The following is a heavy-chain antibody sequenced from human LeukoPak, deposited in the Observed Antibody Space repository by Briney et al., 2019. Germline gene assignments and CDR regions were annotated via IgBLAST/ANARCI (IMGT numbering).Heavy chain of an antibody. V-gene: IGHV3-11*01. Sequence: NSGGSPRLSCAASGFTFSDYYMSWIRQAPGNGLEWVSYISSSGITINYADSVKGRFTISRDNAKNSLYLQMNSLRAEDTAVYYCATPGLGLGYCSGGSCYPVYYGMDVWGQGTTVTVSS. D-gene: IGHD2-15*01. CDR1: GFTFSDYY. CDR3: ATPGLGLGYCSGGSCYPVYYGMDV. J-gene: IGHJ6*02. CDR2: ISSSGITI.